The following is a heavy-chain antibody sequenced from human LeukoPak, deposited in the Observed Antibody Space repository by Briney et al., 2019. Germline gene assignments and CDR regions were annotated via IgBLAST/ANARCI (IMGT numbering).Heavy chain of an antibody. CDR3: ARVGTVYDSSGYYPVGMDV. CDR2: ISYDGSNK. CDR1: GFTFSSYA. V-gene: IGHV3-30-3*01. J-gene: IGHJ6*02. Sequence: PGGSLRLSCAASGFTFSSYAMHWVRQAPGKGLEWVAVISYDGSNKYYADSVKGRFTISRDNSKNTLYLQMNSLRAEDTAVYYCARVGTVYDSSGYYPVGMDVWGQGTTVTVSS. D-gene: IGHD3-22*01.